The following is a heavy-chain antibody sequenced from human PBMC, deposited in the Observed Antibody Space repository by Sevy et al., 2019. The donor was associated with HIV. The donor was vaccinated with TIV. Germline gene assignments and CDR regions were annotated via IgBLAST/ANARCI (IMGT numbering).Heavy chain of an antibody. CDR3: ARDSSNYYDSGSHYKTNVAGSAWFDP. CDR2: VHHGGST. CDR1: GYSINRNTY. J-gene: IGHJ5*02. D-gene: IGHD3-10*01. V-gene: IGHV4-38-2*02. Sequence: SETVSLTCTVSGYSINRNTYWGWIRQPPGKGLEWLGSVHHGGSTYYNPSLKSRVTISTDTSRNQFSLKLNSVTAADAAVYFCARDSSNYYDSGSHYKTNVAGSAWFDPWGQGTLVTVSS.